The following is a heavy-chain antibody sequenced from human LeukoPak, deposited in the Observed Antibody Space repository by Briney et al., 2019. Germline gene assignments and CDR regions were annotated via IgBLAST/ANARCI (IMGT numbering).Heavy chain of an antibody. J-gene: IGHJ2*01. D-gene: IGHD5-12*01. Sequence: GGSLRLSCAASGFSFSSDWMSWVRQAPGKGVEWVAHIRQDGSEKYYVDSVKGRFTISRDNAKNSLYLQMNSLRAEDTAVYYCARGGPARYWYFDLWGRGTLVTVSS. V-gene: IGHV3-7*01. CDR2: IRQDGSEK. CDR1: GFSFSSDW. CDR3: ARGGPARYWYFDL.